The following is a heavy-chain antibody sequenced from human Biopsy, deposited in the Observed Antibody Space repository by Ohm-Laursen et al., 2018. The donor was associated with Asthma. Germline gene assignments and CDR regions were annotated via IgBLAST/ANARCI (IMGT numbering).Heavy chain of an antibody. J-gene: IGHJ6*02. CDR3: ARRITIFGVVQKDHGMDA. Sequence: SQTLSLTCRVSGGSMTPTSHYWDWIRQPPGKGLEWIGYISYGGKTSYNPSLQNRVTISRDTSKNQFSLRLTSVTAADSAVYFCARRITIFGVVQKDHGMDAWGQGTTVIVSS. CDR1: GGSMTPTSHY. CDR2: ISYGGKT. D-gene: IGHD3-3*01. V-gene: IGHV4-39*01.